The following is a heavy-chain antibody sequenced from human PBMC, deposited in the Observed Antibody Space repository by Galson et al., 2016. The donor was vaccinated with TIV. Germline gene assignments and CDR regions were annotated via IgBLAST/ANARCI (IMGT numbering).Heavy chain of an antibody. Sequence: SVKVSCKASGYTFINFGVTWVRQAPGQGLQWMGWISSYNDHIKYAQEFQGRVTMTTDTSTSTAYMELRSLKSDDTAIYYWATNWGVKHNDFWGQGTLVTVSS. CDR3: ATNWGVKHNDF. CDR2: ISSYNDHI. J-gene: IGHJ4*02. D-gene: IGHD3-16*01. V-gene: IGHV1-18*01. CDR1: GYTFINFG.